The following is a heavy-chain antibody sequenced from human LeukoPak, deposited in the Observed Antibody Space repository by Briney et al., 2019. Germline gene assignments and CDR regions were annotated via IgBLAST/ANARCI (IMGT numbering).Heavy chain of an antibody. V-gene: IGHV4-39*01. J-gene: IGHJ4*02. CDR1: GGSISSSSYY. CDR3: ARHAIPAAGAPFDY. D-gene: IGHD6-13*01. Sequence: PSETLSLTCTVSGGSISSSSYYWGWIRQPPGKGLEWIGSIYYSGSTYYNPSLKSRVTISVDKSKNQFSLKLTSATAADTAVYYFARHAIPAAGAPFDYWGQGALVTVSS. CDR2: IYYSGST.